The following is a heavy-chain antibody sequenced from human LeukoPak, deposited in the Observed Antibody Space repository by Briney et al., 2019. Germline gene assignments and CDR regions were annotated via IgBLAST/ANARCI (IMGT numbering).Heavy chain of an antibody. V-gene: IGHV3-53*05. CDR3: AREGVGYFFDY. CDR2: IYIGGGT. Sequence: GGSLRLSCAASGFTVSGNYVSWVRQAPGKGLEWVSVIYIGGGTYYADSVKGRFTIPRDNSKNTLFLQMRGLRPEDTAIYYCAREGVGYFFDYWGQGALVTVSS. J-gene: IGHJ4*02. D-gene: IGHD5-18*01. CDR1: GFTVSGNY.